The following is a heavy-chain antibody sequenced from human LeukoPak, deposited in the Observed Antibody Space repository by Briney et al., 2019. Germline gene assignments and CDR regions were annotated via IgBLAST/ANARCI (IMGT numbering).Heavy chain of an antibody. CDR1: GYSISSGYY. J-gene: IGHJ4*02. CDR2: INHSGST. Sequence: SETLSLTCTVSGYSISSGYYWGWIRQTPGKGLEWIGEINHSGSTNYNPSLKRRVTISVDTSQKQFSLRLTSVTAADTAVYYCARQRGYSYGPFDYWGQGTLVTVSS. CDR3: ARQRGYSYGPFDY. D-gene: IGHD5-18*01. V-gene: IGHV4-38-2*02.